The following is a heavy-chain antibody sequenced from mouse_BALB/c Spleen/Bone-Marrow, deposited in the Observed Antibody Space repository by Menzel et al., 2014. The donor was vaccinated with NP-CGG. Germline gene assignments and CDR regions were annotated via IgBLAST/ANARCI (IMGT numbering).Heavy chain of an antibody. D-gene: IGHD1-1*01. CDR2: INPESRTI. CDR1: GFDFSRYW. J-gene: IGHJ2*01. CDR3: ARLGYYGYLNY. Sequence: DVMLVESGGGLVQPGGSLKLSCAASGFDFSRYWMSWVRQAPGKGLEWIGEINPESRTINYSPSLKDKFIISRDNAKNTLYLRLNKVRSEDTALYYCARLGYYGYLNYWGQGTTLTVSS. V-gene: IGHV4-1*02.